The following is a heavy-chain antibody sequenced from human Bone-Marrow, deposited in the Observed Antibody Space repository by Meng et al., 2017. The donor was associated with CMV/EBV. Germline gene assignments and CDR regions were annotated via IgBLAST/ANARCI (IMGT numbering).Heavy chain of an antibody. Sequence: GGSLRLSCAASGFTFSSYEMNWVRQAPGKGLEWVAVIWYDGSNKYYADSVKGRFTISRDNAKNSLYLQMNSLRAEDTAVYYCARGWAPLPYYYYGMDVWGQGTTVTVSS. CDR2: IWYDGSNK. CDR3: ARGWAPLPYYYYGMDV. J-gene: IGHJ6*02. V-gene: IGHV3-33*08. D-gene: IGHD6-13*01. CDR1: GFTFSSYE.